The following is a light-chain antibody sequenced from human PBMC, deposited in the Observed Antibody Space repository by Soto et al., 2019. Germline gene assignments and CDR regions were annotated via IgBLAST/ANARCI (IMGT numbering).Light chain of an antibody. Sequence: DLQMTQSPSSLSASVGDRVTITCQASHDISNDLNWYQQKPGKAPKLLIYHAPNLEAGVPSRFSGSGSGTEFTFTSSSLQHEDIAAYCCRQYDNLPPTFRGGDKDEIK. CDR2: HAP. J-gene: IGKJ4*01. CDR3: RQYDNLPPT. V-gene: IGKV1-33*01. CDR1: HDISND.